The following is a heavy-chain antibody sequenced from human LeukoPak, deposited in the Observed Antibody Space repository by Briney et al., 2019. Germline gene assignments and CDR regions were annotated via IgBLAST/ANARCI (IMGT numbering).Heavy chain of an antibody. D-gene: IGHD7-27*01. J-gene: IGHJ6*03. CDR1: GYTFTSYY. CDR3: ASSGDPYYYYYMDV. Sequence: RASVKVSCKASGYTFTSYYMHWVRQAPGQGLEWMGWINPNSGGTNYAQKFQGRVTMTRDTSISTAYMELSRLRSDDTAVYYCASSGDPYYYYYMDVWGKGTTVTVSS. V-gene: IGHV1-2*02. CDR2: INPNSGGT.